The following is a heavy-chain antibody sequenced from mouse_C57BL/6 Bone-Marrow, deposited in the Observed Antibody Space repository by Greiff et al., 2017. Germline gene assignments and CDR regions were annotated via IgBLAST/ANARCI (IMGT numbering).Heavy chain of an antibody. D-gene: IGHD2-2*01. CDR1: GYTFTDYY. CDR2: IYPGSGNT. Sequence: QVQLQQSGAELVRPGASVKLSCKASGYTFTDYYINWVKQRPGQGLEWIARIYPGSGNTYYNEKFKGKATLTAEKSSSTAYMQLSSLTSEDSAVYYCARDGYEGHWYYDVWGTGTTVTVSS. V-gene: IGHV1-76*01. CDR3: ARDGYEGHWYYDV. J-gene: IGHJ1*03.